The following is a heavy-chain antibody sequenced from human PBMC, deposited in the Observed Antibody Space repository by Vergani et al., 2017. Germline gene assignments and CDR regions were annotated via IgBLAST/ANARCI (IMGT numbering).Heavy chain of an antibody. CDR3: GRVADFYGLGSRLLDL. J-gene: IGHJ5*02. Sequence: QLQLQESGPGLLKPSETLSLTCSVSGSSMSGYYWSWIRQPPGKELEWIGYMYHSGSTNYNPSLETRVTISGDTSKNQFSLKLNSVTAADTAVYYCGRVADFYGLGSRLLDLWGQGILVTVSS. CDR2: MYHSGST. CDR1: GSSMSGYY. D-gene: IGHD3-10*01. V-gene: IGHV4-59*01.